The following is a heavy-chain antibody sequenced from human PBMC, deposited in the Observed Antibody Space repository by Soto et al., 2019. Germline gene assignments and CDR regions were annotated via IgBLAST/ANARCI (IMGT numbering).Heavy chain of an antibody. V-gene: IGHV1-18*01. J-gene: IGHJ3*02. CDR2: ISAYNGNT. D-gene: IGHD6-19*01. CDR3: ARVQWLTRDAFDI. Sequence: ASGKVSCKASGYTFTSYGISWVRQTPGQGLEWMGWISAYNGNTNYAQKLQGRVTMTTDTSTSTAYMELRSLRSDDTAVYYCARVQWLTRDAFDIWGQGTMVTVSS. CDR1: GYTFTSYG.